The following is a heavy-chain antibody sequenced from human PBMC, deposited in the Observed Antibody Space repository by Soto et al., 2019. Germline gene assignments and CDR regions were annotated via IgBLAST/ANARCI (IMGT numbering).Heavy chain of an antibody. CDR3: AAERTGAILYYAFDI. D-gene: IGHD2-8*01. J-gene: IGHJ3*02. CDR2: FDPEDGET. Sequence: GASVKVSCKVSGYTLTELSMHWVRQAPGKGLEWMGGFDPEDGETIYAQKFQGRVTITRDTSTSTAYMELSSLRSEDTAVYYCAAERTGAILYYAFDIWGQGTMVTVSS. CDR1: GYTLTELS. V-gene: IGHV1-24*01.